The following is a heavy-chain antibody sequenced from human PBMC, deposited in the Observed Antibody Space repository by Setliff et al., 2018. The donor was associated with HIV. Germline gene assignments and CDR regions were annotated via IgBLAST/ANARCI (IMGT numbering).Heavy chain of an antibody. CDR3: ARDVTAAGTGLFDY. CDR1: GVSISSGGYY. CDR2: IYTSGST. Sequence: SETLSLTCTVSGVSISSGGYYWSWIRQPAGKGLEWIGHIYTSGSTNYNPSLKSRVTISVDTSKNQFSLKLRSVIAADTAVYYCARDVTAAGTGLFDYWGQGTLVTVSS. D-gene: IGHD6-13*01. J-gene: IGHJ4*02. V-gene: IGHV4-61*09.